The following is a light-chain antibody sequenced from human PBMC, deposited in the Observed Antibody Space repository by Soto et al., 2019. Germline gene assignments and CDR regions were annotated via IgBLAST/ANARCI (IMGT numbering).Light chain of an antibody. V-gene: IGLV2-23*01. Sequence: QSVLTHPASVSGSPGQSITISCTGTSSDVGSYKFVSWYQQHPVKAPKLMIYEGSKRPSGVSNRFSGSKSGNTASLTISGLQAEDEADYYCCSYAGSSTLVFGGGTKVTVL. J-gene: IGLJ2*01. CDR1: SSDVGSYKF. CDR2: EGS. CDR3: CSYAGSSTLV.